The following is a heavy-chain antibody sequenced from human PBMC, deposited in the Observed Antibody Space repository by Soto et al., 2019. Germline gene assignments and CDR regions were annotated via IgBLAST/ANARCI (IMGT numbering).Heavy chain of an antibody. CDR3: GTSPRDFYFDS. CDR1: GFSGTSNY. D-gene: IGHD3-3*01. V-gene: IGHV3-53*01. Sequence: GGSLRLSCAAAGFSGTSNYMSWVRQAPGKGLEWVAVFYAGGATYYAASAKGRFTISIDKSKNTLYLQMNSLRVEDTAVYYCGTSPRDFYFDSWGQGTLVTVSS. CDR2: FYAGGAT. J-gene: IGHJ4*02.